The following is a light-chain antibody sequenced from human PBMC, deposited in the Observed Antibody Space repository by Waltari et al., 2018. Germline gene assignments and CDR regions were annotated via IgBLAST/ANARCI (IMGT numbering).Light chain of an antibody. CDR2: GAS. CDR1: QSVSSN. J-gene: IGKJ4*01. CDR3: QQYNNRPPVT. V-gene: IGKV3-15*01. Sequence: EIVMTQSPATLSVSPGERATLSCRASQSVSSNLAWYQQKPGQAPRLLIYGASTRATGIADRFSGSGSGTEFTHTISSLQSEDFAVYYCQQYNNRPPVTFGGGTQVEIK.